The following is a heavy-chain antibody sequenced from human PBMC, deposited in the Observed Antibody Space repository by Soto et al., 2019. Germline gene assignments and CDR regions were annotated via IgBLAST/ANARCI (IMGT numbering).Heavy chain of an antibody. V-gene: IGHV3-53*01. CDR3: ARLLPPMVRGFYYYFYGMDV. CDR2: IYSGGST. Sequence: EVQLVESGGGLIQPGGSLRLSCAASGFTVSSNYMSWVRQAPGKGLEWVSVIYSGGSTYYADSVKGRFTISRDNSKNTLYLQMNSLRAEDTAVYYCARLLPPMVRGFYYYFYGMDVWGQGTTVTVSS. D-gene: IGHD3-10*01. J-gene: IGHJ6*02. CDR1: GFTVSSNY.